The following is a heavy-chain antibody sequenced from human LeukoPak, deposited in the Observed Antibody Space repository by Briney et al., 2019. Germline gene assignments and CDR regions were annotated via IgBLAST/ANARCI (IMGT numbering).Heavy chain of an antibody. CDR1: GFTFSSYW. CDR2: INSDGSST. V-gene: IGHV3-74*01. Sequence: GGSLRLSCAASGFTFSSYWMHWVRQAPGKGLVWVSRINSDGSSTSYADSVKGRFTISRDNAKNTLYLQMNSLSAEDTAVYYCARKRVRYGMDVWGQGTTVTVSS. D-gene: IGHD5-24*01. J-gene: IGHJ6*02. CDR3: ARKRVRYGMDV.